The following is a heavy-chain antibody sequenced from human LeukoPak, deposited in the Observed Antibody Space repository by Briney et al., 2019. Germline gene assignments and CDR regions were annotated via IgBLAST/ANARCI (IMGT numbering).Heavy chain of an antibody. CDR2: INHSGST. V-gene: IGHV4-34*01. J-gene: IGHJ3*02. D-gene: IGHD6-13*01. Sequence: SETLSLTGAVYGGSFSGYYRSWIRQPPGKGLEWIGEINHSGSTNYNPSLKSRVTISVDTSKNQFSLKLSSVTAADTAVYYCARGRIWYSSSWSVGLSGAFDIWGQGTMVTVSS. CDR3: ARGRIWYSSSWSVGLSGAFDI. CDR1: GGSFSGYY.